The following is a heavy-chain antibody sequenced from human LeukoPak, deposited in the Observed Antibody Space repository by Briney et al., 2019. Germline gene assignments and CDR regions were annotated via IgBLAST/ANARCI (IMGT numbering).Heavy chain of an antibody. V-gene: IGHV3-21*01. CDR2: ISSSSSYI. Sequence: PGGSLRLSCAASGFTFSSNSMNWVRQAPGKGLEWVSSISSSSSYICYADSVKGRFTISRDNAKNSLYLQMNSLRAEDTAVYYCARDSVRGGRYGMDVWGQGTTVTVSS. CDR1: GFTFSSNS. D-gene: IGHD3-10*01. CDR3: ARDSVRGGRYGMDV. J-gene: IGHJ6*02.